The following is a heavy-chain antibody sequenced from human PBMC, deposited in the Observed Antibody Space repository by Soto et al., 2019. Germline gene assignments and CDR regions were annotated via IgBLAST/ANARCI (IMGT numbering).Heavy chain of an antibody. Sequence: PSETLSLTCAVPGGSISSSNWWSWVRQPPGKGLEWIGEIYHSGSTNYNPSLKSRVTISVDKSKNQFSLKLSSVTAADTAVYYCARDLNYYDSSGYRDYWGQGTLVTVSS. D-gene: IGHD3-22*01. CDR3: ARDLNYYDSSGYRDY. CDR1: GGSISSSNW. V-gene: IGHV4-4*02. CDR2: IYHSGST. J-gene: IGHJ4*02.